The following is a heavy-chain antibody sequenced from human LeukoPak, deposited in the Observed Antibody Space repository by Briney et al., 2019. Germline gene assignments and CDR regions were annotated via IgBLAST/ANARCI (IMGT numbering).Heavy chain of an antibody. V-gene: IGHV3-30*02. CDR3: AKDLVRLAVADDVE. J-gene: IGHJ4*02. D-gene: IGHD6-19*01. CDR1: GFTFSSYG. CDR2: IRYDGSNK. Sequence: GGSLRLSCAASGFTFSSYGMHWVRQAPGKGLEWVAFIRYDGSNKYYADSVKGRFTISRDNSKNTLYLQMNSLRAEDTAVYYCAKDLVRLAVADDVEGGQGTLVIVSS.